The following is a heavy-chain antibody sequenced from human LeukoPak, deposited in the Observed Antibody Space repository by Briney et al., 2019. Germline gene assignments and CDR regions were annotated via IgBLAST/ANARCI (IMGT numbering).Heavy chain of an antibody. Sequence: ASVKVSCKASGYTFTGYYMHWVRQAPGQGLECMGWINPNNGGTDYAQKFQGRVTMTRDTSISTAYMELSRLRSDDTAVYYCARDSHSSGWYVPDYWGQGTLVTVSS. CDR1: GYTFTGYY. V-gene: IGHV1-2*02. J-gene: IGHJ4*02. D-gene: IGHD6-19*01. CDR3: ARDSHSSGWYVPDY. CDR2: INPNNGGT.